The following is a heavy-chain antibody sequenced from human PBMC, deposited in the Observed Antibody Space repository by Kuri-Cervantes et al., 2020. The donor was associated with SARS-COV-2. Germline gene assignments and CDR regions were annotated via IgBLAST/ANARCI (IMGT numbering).Heavy chain of an antibody. CDR3: ATAGPQYNWNDGPSYNWFDP. D-gene: IGHD1-20*01. CDR2: INPNSGGT. V-gene: IGHV1-2*02. Sequence: ASVKVSCKASGYTFTGYYMHWVRQAPGQGLEWMGWINPNSGGTNYAQKFQGRVTMTEDTSTDTAYMELSSLRSEDTAVYYCATAGPQYNWNDGPSYNWFDPWGQGTLVTVSS. CDR1: GYTFTGYY. J-gene: IGHJ5*02.